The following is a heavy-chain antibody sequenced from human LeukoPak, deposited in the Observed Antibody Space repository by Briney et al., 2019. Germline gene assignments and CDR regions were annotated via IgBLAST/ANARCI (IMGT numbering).Heavy chain of an antibody. J-gene: IGHJ5*02. Sequence: SVKVSCKASGGTFSSYAISWVRQAPGQGLEWMGGIIPIFGTANYAQKFQGRVTITADESTSTAYMELSSLRSEDTAVYYCATGPVAAPLNWFDPWGQGTLVTVSS. V-gene: IGHV1-69*13. D-gene: IGHD2-15*01. CDR3: ATGPVAAPLNWFDP. CDR1: GGTFSSYA. CDR2: IIPIFGTA.